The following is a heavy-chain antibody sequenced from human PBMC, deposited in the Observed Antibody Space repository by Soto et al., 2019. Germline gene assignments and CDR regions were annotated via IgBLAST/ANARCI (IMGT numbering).Heavy chain of an antibody. CDR3: AVGGEAPDYYYYYGMDV. Sequence: SVKVSCKASGGTFSSYAISWVRQAPGQGLEWMGGIIPIFGTANYAQKYQGRVTITADESTSTAYMELSSLRSEDTAEYYWAVGGEAPDYYYYYGMDVWGQGTTVTVSS. CDR2: IIPIFGTA. V-gene: IGHV1-69*13. D-gene: IGHD3-16*01. CDR1: GGTFSSYA. J-gene: IGHJ6*02.